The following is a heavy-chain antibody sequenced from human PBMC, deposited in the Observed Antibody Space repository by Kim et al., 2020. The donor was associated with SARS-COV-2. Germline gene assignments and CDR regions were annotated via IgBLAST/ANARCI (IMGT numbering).Heavy chain of an antibody. V-gene: IGHV3-23*01. Sequence: GGSLRLSCAASGFTFSSYAMSWVRQAPGKGLEWVSAISGSGGSTYYADSVKGRFTISRDNSKNTLSLQMNSLRAEDTAVYYCANFHVLGAGYGHFQHWGQGTLVTVSS. D-gene: IGHD3-9*01. J-gene: IGHJ1*01. CDR2: ISGSGGST. CDR3: ANFHVLGAGYGHFQH. CDR1: GFTFSSYA.